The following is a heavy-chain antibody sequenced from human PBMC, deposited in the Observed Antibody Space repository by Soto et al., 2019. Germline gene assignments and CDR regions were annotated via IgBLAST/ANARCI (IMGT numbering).Heavy chain of an antibody. Sequence: PGGSLRLSCAASGFTFSSYAMHWVRQAPGKGLEWVAVISYDESNKYYANTVKGRFTISKNNSKKKLKLKIKSLKAEKTTVNKGARDPFYYDSSGYYPPEGPSAFDIWGQGTMVTVSS. J-gene: IGHJ3*02. CDR3: ARDPFYYDSSGYYPPEGPSAFDI. CDR2: ISYDESNK. D-gene: IGHD3-22*01. V-gene: IGHV3-30-3*01. CDR1: GFTFSSYA.